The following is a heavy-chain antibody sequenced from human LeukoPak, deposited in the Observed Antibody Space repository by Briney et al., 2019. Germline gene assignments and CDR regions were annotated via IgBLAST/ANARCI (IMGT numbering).Heavy chain of an antibody. CDR2: IYHSGST. V-gene: IGHV4-30-2*01. D-gene: IGHD2-8*01. J-gene: IGHJ4*02. Sequence: SETQSLTCAVSGGSISSGGYSWSWLRQPPGKGLEWIGYIYHSGSTYYNPSLKRRVTISVDRSKNQFPLKLSSVTAADTAVYYCARMRTGTTNVYFDYWGQGTLVTVSS. CDR1: GGSISSGGYS. CDR3: ARMRTGTTNVYFDY.